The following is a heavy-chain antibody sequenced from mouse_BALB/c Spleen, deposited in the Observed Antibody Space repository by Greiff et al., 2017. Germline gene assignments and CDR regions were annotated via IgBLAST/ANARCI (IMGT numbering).Heavy chain of an antibody. CDR2: IYPYNGGT. V-gene: IGHV1S29*02. CDR1: GYTFTDYN. Sequence: EVQRVESGPELVKPGASVKISCKASGYTFTDYNMHWVKQSHGKSLEWIGYIYPYNGGTGYNQKFKSKATLTVDNSSSTAYMELRSLTSEDTAVYYCASFPPDYYGYDSGFDYWGQGTTLTVSS. J-gene: IGHJ2*01. CDR3: ASFPPDYYGYDSGFDY. D-gene: IGHD2-2*01.